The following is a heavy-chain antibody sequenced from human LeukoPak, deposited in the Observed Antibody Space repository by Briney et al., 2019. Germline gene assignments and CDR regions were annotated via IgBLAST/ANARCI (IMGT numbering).Heavy chain of an antibody. V-gene: IGHV1-8*01. J-gene: IGHJ6*03. D-gene: IGHD2-2*01. CDR2: MNPNSGNT. CDR1: GYTFTSYD. CDR3: ARAGPVPAAIHGIPKSYYYYYYMDV. Sequence: ASVKVSCKASGYTFTSYDINWVRQATGQGLEWMGWMNPNSGNTGYAQKFQGRVTMTSNTSISTAYMELSSLRSEDTAVYYCARAGPVPAAIHGIPKSYYYYYYMDVWGKGTTVTVSS.